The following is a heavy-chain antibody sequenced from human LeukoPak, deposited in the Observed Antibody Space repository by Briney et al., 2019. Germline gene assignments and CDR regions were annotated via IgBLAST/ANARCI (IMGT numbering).Heavy chain of an antibody. V-gene: IGHV1-46*01. CDR3: ADRSTTNWFDP. Sequence: ASVKVSCKASGYTFTTYKMHWVRQAPGQGLEWVGIINPSDGDRRNAQKFQGRVTMTRDTSTSTVYMELSSLRSEDTAVYYCADRSTTNWFDPWGQGTLVTVSS. CDR1: GYTFTTYK. CDR2: INPSDGDR. D-gene: IGHD1-14*01. J-gene: IGHJ5*02.